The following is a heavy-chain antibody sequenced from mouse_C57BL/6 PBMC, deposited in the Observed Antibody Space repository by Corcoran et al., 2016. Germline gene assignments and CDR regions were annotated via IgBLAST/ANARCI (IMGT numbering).Heavy chain of an antibody. CDR1: GYSITSGSY. D-gene: IGHD3-2*02. V-gene: IGHV3-6*01. Sequence: DVQLQESGPGLVQPSQSLSLTCSVTGYSITSGSYWNWIRQFPGNKLEWMGYISYDGSNNYNPSLKNRISITRDTSKNQFFLKLNSVTTEDTATYYCVRGGGSSGCFAYWGQGTLVTVSA. CDR3: VRGGGSSGCFAY. J-gene: IGHJ3*01. CDR2: ISYDGSN.